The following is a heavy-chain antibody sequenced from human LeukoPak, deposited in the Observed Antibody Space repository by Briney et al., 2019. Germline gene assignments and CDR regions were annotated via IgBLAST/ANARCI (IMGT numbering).Heavy chain of an antibody. J-gene: IGHJ5*02. D-gene: IGHD6-6*01. CDR2: IYHSGST. CDR3: ARRDIAARLNWFDP. V-gene: IGHV4-30-2*01. CDR1: GGSISSGGYS. Sequence: SETLSLTCAVSGGSISSGGYSWSWIRQPPGKGLEWIGYIYHSGSTYYNPSLKSRVTISVDRSKNQFSLKLSSVTAADTAVYYCARRDIAARLNWFDPWGQGTLVTVSS.